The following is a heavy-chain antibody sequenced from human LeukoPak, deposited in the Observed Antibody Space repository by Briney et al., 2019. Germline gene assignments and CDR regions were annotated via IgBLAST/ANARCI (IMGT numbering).Heavy chain of an antibody. J-gene: IGHJ6*02. CDR3: ARDGVAMVRYYYYGMDV. Sequence: GGSLRLSCAASGFTFSSDGMHWVRQAPGKGLEWVAVIWYDGSNKYYADSVKGRFTISRDNSKNTLYLQMNSLRAEDTAVYYCARDGVAMVRYYYYGMDVWGQGTTVTVSS. D-gene: IGHD3-10*01. V-gene: IGHV3-33*01. CDR2: IWYDGSNK. CDR1: GFTFSSDG.